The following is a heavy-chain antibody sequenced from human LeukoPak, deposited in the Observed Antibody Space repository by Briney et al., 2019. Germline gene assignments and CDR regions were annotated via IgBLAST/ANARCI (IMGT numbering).Heavy chain of an antibody. CDR2: IYYSGST. CDR1: GGSISSSSYY. D-gene: IGHD6-13*01. J-gene: IGHJ5*02. V-gene: IGHV4-39*01. Sequence: SETLSLTCTVSGGSISSSSYYWGWIRQPPGKGLEWIGSIYYSGSTYYNPSLKSRVTISVDTSKNQFSLKLSSVTAADTAVYYCARQGIGTVWFDPWGQGTLVTVSS. CDR3: ARQGIGTVWFDP.